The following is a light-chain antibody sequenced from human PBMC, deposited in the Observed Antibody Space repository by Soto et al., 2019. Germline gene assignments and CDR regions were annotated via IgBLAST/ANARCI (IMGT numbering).Light chain of an antibody. J-gene: IGKJ1*01. Sequence: DIQMTQSPSTLSASVGDTVTITCRASQSVSTWLAWYQQKPGKAPKLLIYKASSLQSGVPSRFSGSGSGTEFTLTISSLQPDDFGTYYCQQYNNYCTFGQGTKVDIK. CDR1: QSVSTW. CDR3: QQYNNYCT. V-gene: IGKV1-5*03. CDR2: KAS.